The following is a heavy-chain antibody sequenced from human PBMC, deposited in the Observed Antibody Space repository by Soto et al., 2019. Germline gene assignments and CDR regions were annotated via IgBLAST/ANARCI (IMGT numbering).Heavy chain of an antibody. CDR2: IYYSGST. D-gene: IGHD2-15*01. Sequence: SETLSLTCTVSGGSISSGGYYWSWIRQHPGKGLEWIGYIYYSGSTYYNPSLKSRVTISVDTSKNQFSLKLSSVTAADTAVYYCARYCSGGSCYRDAFEIWGQGTMVTVSS. CDR1: GGSISSGGYY. V-gene: IGHV4-31*03. J-gene: IGHJ3*02. CDR3: ARYCSGGSCYRDAFEI.